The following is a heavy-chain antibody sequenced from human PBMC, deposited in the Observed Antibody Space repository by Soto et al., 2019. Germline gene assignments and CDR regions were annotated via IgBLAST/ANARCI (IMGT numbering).Heavy chain of an antibody. CDR2: IYATGTT. Sequence: SETLSLTGTVSVASISGFYWSWIRKCAGKGLEWIGRIYATGTTDYNPSLKSRVMMSVDTSKKQFSLKLRSVTAADTAVYYCVRDGTKTLRDWFDPWGQGISVTVSS. CDR3: VRDGTKTLRDWFDP. D-gene: IGHD1-1*01. CDR1: VASISGFY. V-gene: IGHV4-4*07. J-gene: IGHJ5*02.